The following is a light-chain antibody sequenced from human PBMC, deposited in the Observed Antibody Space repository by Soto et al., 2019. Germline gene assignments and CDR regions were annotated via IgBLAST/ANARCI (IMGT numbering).Light chain of an antibody. J-gene: IGLJ3*02. V-gene: IGLV3-21*02. CDR3: HVWDSSSDHHWV. CDR1: NIGRGS. Sequence: SYVLTQPPSVSVAPGQTARITCGGNNIGRGSVHWYQQKSGQAPVLVVYDDSDRPSGIPERFSGSNSENTATLTISRVEAGDEADYYCHVWDSSSDHHWVFGGGTKLTVL. CDR2: DDS.